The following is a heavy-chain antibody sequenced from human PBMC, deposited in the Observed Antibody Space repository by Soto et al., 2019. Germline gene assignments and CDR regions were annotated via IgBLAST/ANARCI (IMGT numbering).Heavy chain of an antibody. V-gene: IGHV4-31*03. J-gene: IGHJ4*02. D-gene: IGHD3-3*01. CDR3: ASFRGWPTYDLDY. Sequence: QVQLQESGPGLVKPSQTLSLTCRVSGGSISRGGYYWSWIRQQPGKGLEWNWYLYYTGSTSYKTSLKSRLTLSVDTSKTQCSLKLSSVTAADTAVYYCASFRGWPTYDLDYWGQGTLVTVSS. CDR2: LYYTGST. CDR1: GGSISRGGYY.